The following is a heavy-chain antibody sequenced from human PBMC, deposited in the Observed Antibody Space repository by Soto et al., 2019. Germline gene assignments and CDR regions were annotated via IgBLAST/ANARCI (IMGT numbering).Heavy chain of an antibody. J-gene: IGHJ6*02. CDR2: IDSDGSST. V-gene: IGHV3-74*01. Sequence: GSLRLSCAASGFTFGSYWMNWVRQAPGKGLVWVSRIDSDGSSTTYADSVKGRFTTSRDNAKNTLYLQMSSLRVEDTAVYYCARGRPYGMDVWGQGTTVTVSS. CDR1: GFTFGSYW. CDR3: ARGRPYGMDV.